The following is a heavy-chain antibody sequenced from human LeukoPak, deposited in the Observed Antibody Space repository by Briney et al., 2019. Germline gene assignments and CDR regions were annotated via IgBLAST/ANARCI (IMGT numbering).Heavy chain of an antibody. Sequence: GGSLRLSCAASGFTVSSNYMSWVRQAPGKGLEWVSVIYSGGSTYYADSVKGRFTISRDNSKNTLYLQMNSLRAEDTAVYYCASAPAAGAGPYYGMDVWGQGTTVTVSS. CDR2: IYSGGST. CDR3: ASAPAAGAGPYYGMDV. J-gene: IGHJ6*02. D-gene: IGHD6-13*01. CDR1: GFTVSSNY. V-gene: IGHV3-53*01.